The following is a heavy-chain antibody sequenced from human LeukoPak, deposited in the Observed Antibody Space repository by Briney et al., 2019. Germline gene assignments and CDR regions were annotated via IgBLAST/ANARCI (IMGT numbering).Heavy chain of an antibody. V-gene: IGHV1-69*13. CDR1: GGTFSSYA. CDR3: ARTIISIMVRGVKNGMDV. CDR2: IIPIFGTA. Sequence: SVKVSCKASGGTFSSYAISWVRQAPGQGLEWMGGIIPIFGTANYAQKFQGRVTITADESTSTAYMELSSLRSEDTAVYYCARTIISIMVRGVKNGMDVWGQGTTVTVSS. D-gene: IGHD3-10*01. J-gene: IGHJ6*02.